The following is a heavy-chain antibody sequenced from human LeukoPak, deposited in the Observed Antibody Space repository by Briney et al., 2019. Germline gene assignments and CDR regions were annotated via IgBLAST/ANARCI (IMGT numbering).Heavy chain of an antibody. J-gene: IGHJ4*02. CDR3: AKARVATYGTYYFDY. V-gene: IGHV3-23*01. CDR1: GFTFSSYA. D-gene: IGHD1-1*01. Sequence: GGSLRLSCAASGFTFSSYAMNWVRQAPGKGLEWVSISGSGGDTYYADSVKGRFTISRDNSKNTLYLQMNSLRAEDTAVYYCAKARVATYGTYYFDYWGQGTLVTVSS. CDR2: SGSGGDT.